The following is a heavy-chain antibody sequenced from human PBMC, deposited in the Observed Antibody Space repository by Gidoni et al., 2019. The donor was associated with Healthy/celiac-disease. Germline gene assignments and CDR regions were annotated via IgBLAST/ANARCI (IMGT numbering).Heavy chain of an antibody. V-gene: IGHV4-31*03. J-gene: IGHJ3*02. CDR1: GGSIPSGGYY. Sequence: QVQLQESGPGLVKPSQTLSLTCTVSGGSIPSGGYYWSWIRQHPGKGLEWIGYIYYSGSTYYNPSLKSRVTISVDTSKNQFSLKLSSVTAADTAVYYCARGGGSYLDDAFDIWGQGTMVTVSS. CDR3: ARGGGSYLDDAFDI. CDR2: IYYSGST. D-gene: IGHD1-26*01.